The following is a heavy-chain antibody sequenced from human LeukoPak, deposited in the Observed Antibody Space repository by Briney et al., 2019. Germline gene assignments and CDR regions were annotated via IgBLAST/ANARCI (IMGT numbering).Heavy chain of an antibody. V-gene: IGHV3-9*03. CDR1: GFTFDDYA. CDR3: AKDMGSGSSRWYRMDV. J-gene: IGHJ6*03. Sequence: GRSLRLSCAASGFTFDDYAMHWVRQAPGKGLEWVSGISWNSGSIGYADSVKGRFTISRDNAKNSLYLQMNSLRAEDMALYYCAKDMGSGSSRWYRMDVWGKGTTVTVSS. CDR2: ISWNSGSI. D-gene: IGHD6-19*01.